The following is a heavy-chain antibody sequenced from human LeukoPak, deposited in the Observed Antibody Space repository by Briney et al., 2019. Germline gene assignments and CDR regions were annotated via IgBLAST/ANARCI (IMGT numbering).Heavy chain of an antibody. CDR1: GFTFGSYA. D-gene: IGHD2-21*01. V-gene: IGHV3-23*01. CDR3: AKFLPTHIVVANYYFDY. CDR2: ISGSGGST. J-gene: IGHJ4*02. Sequence: PGGSLRLSCAASGFTFGSYAMSWVRQAPGKGLEWVSAISGSGGSTYYADSVKGRVTISRDNSKNTLYLQMNSLRAEDTAVYYCAKFLPTHIVVANYYFDYWGQGTLVTVSS.